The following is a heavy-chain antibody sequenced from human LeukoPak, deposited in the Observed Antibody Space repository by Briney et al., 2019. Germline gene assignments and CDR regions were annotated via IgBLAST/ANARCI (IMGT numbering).Heavy chain of an antibody. Sequence: GGSLRLSCAASDFTFSSYAMHWVLQAPGKGLEWVAVISYDGSNKYYADSVKGRFTISGDNSKNTLYLQMNSLRAEDTAVYYCAKDRGYSYGYGAFDIWGQGTMVTVSS. CDR1: DFTFSSYA. J-gene: IGHJ3*02. V-gene: IGHV3-30*04. D-gene: IGHD5-18*01. CDR3: AKDRGYSYGYGAFDI. CDR2: ISYDGSNK.